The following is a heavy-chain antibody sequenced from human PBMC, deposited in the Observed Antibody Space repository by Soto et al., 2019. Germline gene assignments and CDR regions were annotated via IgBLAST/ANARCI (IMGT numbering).Heavy chain of an antibody. J-gene: IGHJ4*02. CDR1: GFTFSSYE. D-gene: IGHD2-8*01. CDR3: ARGGEDTVLMVYALIDY. Sequence: GGSLRLSCAASGFTFSSYEMNWVRQAPGKGLEWVSYISASGYTIYHADSVKGRFTISRDNAKNSLFLEMNNLRAEDTAVYWCARGGEDTVLMVYALIDYWGQGALVTVSS. V-gene: IGHV3-48*03. CDR2: ISASGYTI.